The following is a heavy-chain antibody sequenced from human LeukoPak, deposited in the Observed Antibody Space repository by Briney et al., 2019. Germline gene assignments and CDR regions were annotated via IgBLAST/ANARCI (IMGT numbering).Heavy chain of an antibody. Sequence: GGSLRHSCAASGFTCSSYAMSWVRQAPGKGGEGVSGIAGSGGNTFYADSVKGRFTISRDTSKNTLYLQMNSLRAEDKAIYYCAKGDSSGWDTPADSRGQGTMVTVSS. CDR3: AKGDSSGWDTPADS. J-gene: IGHJ3*02. CDR1: GFTCSSYA. D-gene: IGHD3-22*01. V-gene: IGHV3-23*01. CDR2: IAGSGGNT.